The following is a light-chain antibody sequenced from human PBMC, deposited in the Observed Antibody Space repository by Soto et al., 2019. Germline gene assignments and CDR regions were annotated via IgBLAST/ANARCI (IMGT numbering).Light chain of an antibody. Sequence: DIQMTQSPSSLSASVGDRVTITCQASQDINTYLNWYQQKPGKAPKLLIYDASKLETGVPSRFSGGGSGTDYTLTVTSLQPEDIATYFCQHYDNLLLTFGGGTTLEL. CDR3: QHYDNLLLT. V-gene: IGKV1-33*01. CDR2: DAS. J-gene: IGKJ4*01. CDR1: QDINTY.